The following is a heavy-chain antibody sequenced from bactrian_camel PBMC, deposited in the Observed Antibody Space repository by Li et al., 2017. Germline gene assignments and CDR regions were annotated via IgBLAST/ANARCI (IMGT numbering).Heavy chain of an antibody. CDR1: GYTAGRYC. J-gene: IGHJ4*01. CDR2: FDVGRRTP. CDR3: APDSSPQMGCY. Sequence: DVQLVESGGGSVQAGGSLRLSCAASGYTAGRYCMGWFRQAPGKEREGVAGFDVGRRTPYYVDSVKGRFTISQNNAKTTTWLQMDNLKLDDTAMYYCAPDSSPQMGCYWTRGTQVTVS. D-gene: IGHD5*01. V-gene: IGHV3S31*01.